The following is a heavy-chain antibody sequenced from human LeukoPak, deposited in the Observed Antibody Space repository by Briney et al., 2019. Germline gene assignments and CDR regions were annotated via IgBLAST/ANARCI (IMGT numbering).Heavy chain of an antibody. CDR3: ARGGLLTMVRVGNWFDP. CDR2: INHSGST. D-gene: IGHD3-10*01. J-gene: IGHJ5*02. Sequence: SETLSLTCAVYGGSFSGYYWSWIRQPPGKGLEWIGEINHSGSTNYNPSPKSRVTISVDTSKNQFSLKLSSVTAADTAVYYCARGGLLTMVRVGNWFDPWGQGTLVTVSS. CDR1: GGSFSGYY. V-gene: IGHV4-34*01.